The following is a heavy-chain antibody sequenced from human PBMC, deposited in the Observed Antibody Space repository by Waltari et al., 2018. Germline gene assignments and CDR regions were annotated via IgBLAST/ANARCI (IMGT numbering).Heavy chain of an antibody. CDR1: GFTFSSYE. J-gene: IGHJ3*02. Sequence: RLSCAASGFTFSSYEMNWVRQAPGKGLEWVSYISSSGSTIYYADSVKGRFTISRDNAKNSLYLQMNSLRAEDTAVYYCARVDGYSHGWGSDAFDIWGQGTMVTVSS. V-gene: IGHV3-48*03. CDR3: ARVDGYSHGWGSDAFDI. D-gene: IGHD5-18*01. CDR2: ISSSGSTI.